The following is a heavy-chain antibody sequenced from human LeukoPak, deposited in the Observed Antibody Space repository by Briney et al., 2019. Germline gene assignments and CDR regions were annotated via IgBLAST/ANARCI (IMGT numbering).Heavy chain of an antibody. V-gene: IGHV1-24*01. Sequence: ASVKVSCKVSGYTLIELSMHWVRQAPGKGLEWMGSFDPEDGETINAQNFQGRVTMTEDTSTDTAYMEPSSLRSEDTAVYYCATVVDTATFDYWGQGTLVTVS. CDR2: FDPEDGET. CDR1: GYTLIELS. J-gene: IGHJ4*02. CDR3: ATVVDTATFDY. D-gene: IGHD5-18*01.